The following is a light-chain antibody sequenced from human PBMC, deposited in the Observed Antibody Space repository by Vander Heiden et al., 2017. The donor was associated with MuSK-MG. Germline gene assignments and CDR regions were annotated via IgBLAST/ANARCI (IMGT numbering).Light chain of an antibody. V-gene: IGKV3-20*01. CDR2: RAS. Sequence: ELVLTQSPGTLPLSPGERATLSCRASQSVSSSYLAWYQQKPGQAPRLLIYRASSRATGIPDRFSGSGSGTDFTLTITRLEPEDFAVYYCQQYGTSALTFGQGTRLEIK. J-gene: IGKJ5*01. CDR3: QQYGTSALT. CDR1: QSVSSSY.